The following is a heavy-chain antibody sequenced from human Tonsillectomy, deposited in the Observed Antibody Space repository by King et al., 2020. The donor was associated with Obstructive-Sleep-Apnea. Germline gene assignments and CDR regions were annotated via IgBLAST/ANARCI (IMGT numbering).Heavy chain of an antibody. J-gene: IGHJ4*02. Sequence: QLQESGPGLVKPSETLSLTCTVSADSISNYYWSWIRQPPGKGLEWIGYMYYSGNTNYNHSLKSRVTISVDTSKIQFSLRLNYVTAADPDAYYCARHRGVEDYGGYGDYFAYWGQGTLVTVSS. CDR1: ADSISNYY. CDR2: MYYSGNT. CDR3: ARHRGVEDYGGYGDYFAY. V-gene: IGHV4-59*08. D-gene: IGHD5-12*01.